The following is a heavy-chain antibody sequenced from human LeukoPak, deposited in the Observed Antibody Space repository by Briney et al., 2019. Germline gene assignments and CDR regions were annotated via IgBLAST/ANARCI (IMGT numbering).Heavy chain of an antibody. J-gene: IGHJ4*02. V-gene: IGHV4-4*07. CDR3: AREPSRRRYYYGSGSYYNSFDY. CDR1: GGSISSYY. CDR2: IYTSGST. D-gene: IGHD3-10*01. Sequence: SETLSLTCTVSGGSISSYYWSWIRQPAGKGLEWIGRIYTSGSTNYNPSLKSRVTMSVDTSKNQFSLKLSSVTAADTAVYYCAREPSRRRYYYGSGSYYNSFDYWGQGTLVTVSS.